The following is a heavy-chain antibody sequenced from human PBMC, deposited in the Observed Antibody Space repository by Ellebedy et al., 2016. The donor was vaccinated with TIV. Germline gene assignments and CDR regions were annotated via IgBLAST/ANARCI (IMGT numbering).Heavy chain of an antibody. D-gene: IGHD6-19*01. CDR3: ASSSGWYLGVNWCDP. J-gene: IGHJ5*02. CDR1: GGSIGSSNW. V-gene: IGHV4-4*02. Sequence: SETLSLTXAVSGGSIGSSNWWSWVRQPPGKGLEWIGEIFHTGSTYYNPSLKSRVTISVDKSKNQLSLKLTSVTAADTAVYYCASSSGWYLGVNWCDPWGQGILVTVSS. CDR2: IFHTGST.